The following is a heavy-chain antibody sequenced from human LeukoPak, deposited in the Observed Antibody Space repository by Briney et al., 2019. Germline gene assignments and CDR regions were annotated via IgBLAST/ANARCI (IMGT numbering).Heavy chain of an antibody. CDR1: GYTFTGYY. J-gene: IGHJ6*03. V-gene: IGHV1-2*02. CDR2: INPNSGGT. CDR3: ARGVPAAIHPRDYYYYMDV. Sequence: ASVKVSCKASGYTFTGYYMHWGRQAPGQGLELMGWINPNSGGTNYAQKFQGRVTMTRDTSISTAYMELSRLRSDDTAVYYCARGVPAAIHPRDYYYYMDVWGKGTTVTVSS. D-gene: IGHD2-2*02.